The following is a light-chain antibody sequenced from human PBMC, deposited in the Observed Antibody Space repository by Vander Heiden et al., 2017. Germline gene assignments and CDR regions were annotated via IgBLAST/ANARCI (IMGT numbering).Light chain of an antibody. CDR3: QKYDYYPLT. V-gene: IGKV1-5*03. Sequence: DIPMTQSPSTLSASVGDRVTISCRASQSFDNFLAWYQHQPGKAPKLLIYKASSLEGGVPSRFSGSGSGTEFTLTISSLQPDDFATYYCQKYDYYPLTFGGGTKVEIK. CDR2: KAS. CDR1: QSFDNF. J-gene: IGKJ4*01.